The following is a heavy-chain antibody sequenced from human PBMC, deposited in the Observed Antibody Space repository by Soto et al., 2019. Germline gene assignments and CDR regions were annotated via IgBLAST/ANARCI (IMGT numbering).Heavy chain of an antibody. D-gene: IGHD3-10*01. CDR2: IYWDDDQ. Sequence: QITWKESGRTLVKPTQTLTLTYAFSGFSLSTRGAGVGWIRHPPGKALEWLALIYWDDDQRYSTSLKSRLTITKDTSKNQVVLTMTNMDPVDTATYYCAHRGSGSYTYDYWGQGTLVTVSS. CDR3: AHRGSGSYTYDY. J-gene: IGHJ4*02. V-gene: IGHV2-5*02. CDR1: GFSLSTRGAG.